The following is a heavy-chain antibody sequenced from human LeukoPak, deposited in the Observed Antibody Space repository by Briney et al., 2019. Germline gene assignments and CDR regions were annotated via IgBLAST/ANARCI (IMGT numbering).Heavy chain of an antibody. CDR3: ARVGRNGGWHFDY. D-gene: IGHD6-19*01. CDR1: GGSISSDSYH. J-gene: IGHJ4*02. Sequence: PSETLSLTCSVSGGSISSDSYHWGWIRQPPGKGLEWIGSIYYSGKTFYNPSLESRVTISMPTSKTQFSLNLSSVTAADTAVYYCARVGRNGGWHFDYWGQGTLVTVSS. V-gene: IGHV4-39*07. CDR2: IYYSGKT.